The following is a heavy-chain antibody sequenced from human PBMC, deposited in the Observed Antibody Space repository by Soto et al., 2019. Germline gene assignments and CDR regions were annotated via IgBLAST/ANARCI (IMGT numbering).Heavy chain of an antibody. J-gene: IGHJ6*02. D-gene: IGHD1-26*01. V-gene: IGHV3-23*01. CDR2: ISGTSDAA. Sequence: EVQLLESGGGLVQPGGSLRLSGAASGFPFSTSATNGVRQAPGKGLEWVSIISGTSDAAYYAESVKGRFTSSRDNSKNPLYLQMNSLRAEDTAVYYCGKYSGSYPVYNGMNVWGQGTTVTVSS. CDR3: GKYSGSYPVYNGMNV. CDR1: GFPFSTSA.